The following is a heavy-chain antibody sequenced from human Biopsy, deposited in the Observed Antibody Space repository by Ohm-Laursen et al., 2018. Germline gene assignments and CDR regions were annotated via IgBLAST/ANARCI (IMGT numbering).Heavy chain of an antibody. V-gene: IGHV1-2*02. CDR3: ARGGVVPTVTRFDP. CDR1: GYSFTGYY. J-gene: IGHJ5*02. Sequence: ASVKVSCNASGYSFTGYYIHWVRQAPGPGLEWMGWITPNSGATKYAQKFQGRVTMSRDTSITTVYLELNTLRSDDTAVYYCARGGVVPTVTRFDPWGQGTLVTVSS. D-gene: IGHD3-10*01. CDR2: ITPNSGAT.